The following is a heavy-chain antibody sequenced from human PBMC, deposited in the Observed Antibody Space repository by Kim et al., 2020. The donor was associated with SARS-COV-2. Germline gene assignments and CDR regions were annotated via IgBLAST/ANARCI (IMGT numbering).Heavy chain of an antibody. CDR2: T. J-gene: IGHJ4*02. CDR3: ARHSAASLDY. V-gene: IGHV3-7*01. Sequence: TNYVDSLKGRFTVSRDNTKNSFFLQMNSRRAEDTAVYFCARHSAASLDYWGQGTLVTVSS.